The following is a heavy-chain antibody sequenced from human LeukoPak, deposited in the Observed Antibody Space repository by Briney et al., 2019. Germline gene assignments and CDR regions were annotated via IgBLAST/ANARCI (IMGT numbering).Heavy chain of an antibody. CDR2: IYSGGST. CDR1: GFTFSSYA. J-gene: IGHJ5*02. V-gene: IGHV3-53*01. D-gene: IGHD3-22*01. CDR3: ARIGTSGYFWFDP. Sequence: GGSLRLSCAASGFTFSSYAMSWVRQAPGKGLEWVSVIYSGGSTYYADSVKGRFTISRDNSKNTLYLQMNSLRAEDTAVYYCARIGTSGYFWFDPWGQGTLVTVSS.